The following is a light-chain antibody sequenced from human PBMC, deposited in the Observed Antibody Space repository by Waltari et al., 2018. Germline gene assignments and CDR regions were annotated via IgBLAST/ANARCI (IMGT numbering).Light chain of an antibody. V-gene: IGKV4-1*01. CDR2: WAS. Sequence: DIVMTQSPDSLAVSLGERPTINCKSSRSVLYSTNNKNYLAWYQQKPGQPPRLLIYWASTRESGVPDRFSGSGSGTDFTLTISSLQTEDVAVYYCQHYDALPLTFGGGTKVEIK. J-gene: IGKJ4*01. CDR3: QHYDALPLT. CDR1: RSVLYSTNNKNY.